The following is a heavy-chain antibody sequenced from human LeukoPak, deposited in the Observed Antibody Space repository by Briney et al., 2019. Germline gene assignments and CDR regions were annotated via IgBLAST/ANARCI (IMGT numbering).Heavy chain of an antibody. D-gene: IGHD6-13*01. J-gene: IGHJ6*03. V-gene: IGHV3-30*04. CDR2: ISYDGSNK. CDR1: GFTFSSYA. Sequence: GGSLRLSCAASGFTFSSYAMHWVRQAPGKGLEWVAVISYDGSNKYYADSVKGRFTISRDNSKNTLYLQMNSLRAEDTAVYYCARDSRYSSPLLGYYYYMDVWGKGTTVTVSS. CDR3: ARDSRYSSPLLGYYYYMDV.